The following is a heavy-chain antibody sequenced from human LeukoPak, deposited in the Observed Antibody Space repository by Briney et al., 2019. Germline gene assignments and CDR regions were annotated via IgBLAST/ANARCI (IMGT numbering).Heavy chain of an antibody. V-gene: IGHV3-21*01. D-gene: IGHD1-26*01. Sequence: GGSLRLSCAASGFTFSSYSMNWVRQGPGKGLEWVSSISSSSSYIYYADSVKGRFTISRDNAKNSLYLQMNSLRAEDTAVYYCARAISARNDYWGQGTLVAVSS. CDR2: ISSSSSYI. J-gene: IGHJ4*02. CDR3: ARAISARNDY. CDR1: GFTFSSYS.